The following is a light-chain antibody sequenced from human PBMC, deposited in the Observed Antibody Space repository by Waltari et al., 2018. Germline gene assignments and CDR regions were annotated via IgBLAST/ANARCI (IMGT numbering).Light chain of an antibody. CDR2: DVN. J-gene: IGLJ2*01. V-gene: IGLV2-14*03. CDR3: TSYTDNSVI. CDR1: SSDSDVDTYNP. Sequence: QSALTQPAPVSGSPGQSITISCSGMSSDSDVDTYNPVSWFQQHPGKAPKLVIYDVNNRPSGVSDRFSGSRSGNTASLTISRLQSEDEADYYCTSYTDNSVIFGGGTKLTVL.